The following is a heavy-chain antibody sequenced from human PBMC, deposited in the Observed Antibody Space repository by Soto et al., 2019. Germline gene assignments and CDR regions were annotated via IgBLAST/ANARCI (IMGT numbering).Heavy chain of an antibody. D-gene: IGHD1-26*01. CDR1: GGSISSSSYY. CDR3: ATPYSGSLKWFDP. J-gene: IGHJ5*02. V-gene: IGHV4-39*01. CDR2: IYYSGST. Sequence: PSETLSLTCTVSGGSISSSSYYWGWIRQPPGTGLEWIGSIYYSGSTYYNPSLKSRVTISVDTSKNQFSLKLSSVTAADTAVYYCATPYSGSLKWFDPWGQGTLVT.